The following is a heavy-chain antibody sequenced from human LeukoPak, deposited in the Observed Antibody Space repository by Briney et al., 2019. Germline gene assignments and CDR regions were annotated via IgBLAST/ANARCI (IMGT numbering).Heavy chain of an antibody. CDR1: GGSISSYY. V-gene: IGHV4-59*08. CDR3: ARGGRDYYYDSRGSWIPNYNWFDP. D-gene: IGHD3-22*01. J-gene: IGHJ5*02. Sequence: SETLSLTCTVSGGSISSYYWSWIRQPPGKGLEWIGYIYYSGSTNYNPSLKSRVTISVDTSKNQFSLKLSSVTAADTAVYSCARGGRDYYYDSRGSWIPNYNWFDPWGQGTLVTVSS. CDR2: IYYSGST.